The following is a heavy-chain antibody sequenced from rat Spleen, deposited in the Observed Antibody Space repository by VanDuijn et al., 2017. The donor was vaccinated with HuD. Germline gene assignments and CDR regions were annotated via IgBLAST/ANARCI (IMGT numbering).Heavy chain of an antibody. CDR3: ARDRYYGYNHWYFDF. Sequence: QVQLKESGPGLVQPSQTLSLTCTVSGLSLTSNSVSWIRQPPGKGLEWMGLIWTNGGTDYNSTLKSRLSISRDTSKSQVFLKMNSLQTEDTATYYCARDRYYGYNHWYFDFWGPGTMVTVSS. CDR2: IWTNGGT. V-gene: IGHV2-47*01. CDR1: GLSLTSNS. D-gene: IGHD1-9*01. J-gene: IGHJ1*01.